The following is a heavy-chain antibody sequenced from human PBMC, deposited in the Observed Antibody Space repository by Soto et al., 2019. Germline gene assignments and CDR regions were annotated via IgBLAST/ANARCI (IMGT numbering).Heavy chain of an antibody. CDR3: AKDRGNPNYYGLDV. Sequence: GGSLRLSCAASGFTFSSYSMSWVRQAPGKGLEWVSAIRGSGTTTYYADSVRGRFTISRDNSKNTLYLQMNSLRAEDTALYYCAKDRGNPNYYGLDVWGQGTTVTSP. CDR1: GFTFSSYS. V-gene: IGHV3-23*01. J-gene: IGHJ6*02. CDR2: IRGSGTTT. D-gene: IGHD1-1*01.